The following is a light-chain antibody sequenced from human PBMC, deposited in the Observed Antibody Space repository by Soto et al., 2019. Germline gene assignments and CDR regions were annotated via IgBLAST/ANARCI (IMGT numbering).Light chain of an antibody. Sequence: QSVLTQPASVSGSPGQSITISCTGTSSDVGDYNYVSWYQHHPGKAPKVMIYEVRNRPSGVSNRFSGSKSGNTASLTISGLQAEDEADYYCCSYAGTYTVVFGGGTKLTVL. J-gene: IGLJ3*02. CDR3: CSYAGTYTVV. CDR1: SSDVGDYNY. CDR2: EVR. V-gene: IGLV2-14*01.